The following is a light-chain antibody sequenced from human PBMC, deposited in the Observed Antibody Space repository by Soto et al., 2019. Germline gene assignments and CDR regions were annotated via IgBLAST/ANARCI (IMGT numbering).Light chain of an antibody. V-gene: IGKV1-5*01. CDR1: QSISGY. CDR3: QQYYNYSHT. J-gene: IGKJ1*01. Sequence: DIQMTQSPSTLSASPGDRVTISCRASQSISGYLAWYQQKPGKAPRLLIYGASTLASGIPSTFSGSGSGTEFTLTISSLQPEDFAAYYCQQYYNYSHTFGQGTKVDIK. CDR2: GAS.